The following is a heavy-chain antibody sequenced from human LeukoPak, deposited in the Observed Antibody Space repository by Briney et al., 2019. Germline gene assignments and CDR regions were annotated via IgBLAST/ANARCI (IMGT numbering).Heavy chain of an antibody. J-gene: IGHJ4*02. Sequence: GSLRLSCAASGFTFTSYAMSWIRQPPGKGLEWIGEINHSGSTNYNPSLKSRVTISVDTSKNQFSLKLSSVTAADTAVYYCARGPDSYGSWFDYWGQGTLVTVSS. CDR1: GFTFTSYA. CDR2: INHSGST. CDR3: ARGPDSYGSWFDY. V-gene: IGHV4-34*01. D-gene: IGHD5-18*01.